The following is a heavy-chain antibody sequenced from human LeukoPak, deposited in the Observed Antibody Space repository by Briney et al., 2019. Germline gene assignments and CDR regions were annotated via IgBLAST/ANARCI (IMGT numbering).Heavy chain of an antibody. CDR2: IYYSGST. V-gene: IGHV4-61*10. CDR3: ARDRFGWFGELLSSDYGMDV. CDR1: GGSISSGSYY. D-gene: IGHD3-10*01. J-gene: IGHJ6*02. Sequence: PSETLSLTCTVSGGSISSGSYYWSWIRQPGGKGLEWIGYIYYSGSTNYNPSLKSRVTISVDTSKNQFSLKLSSVTAADTAVYYCARDRFGWFGELLSSDYGMDVWGQGTTVTVSS.